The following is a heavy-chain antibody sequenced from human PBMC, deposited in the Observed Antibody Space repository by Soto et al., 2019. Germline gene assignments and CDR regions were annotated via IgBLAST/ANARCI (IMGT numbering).Heavy chain of an antibody. CDR3: ARGDILTGYPHPIYFDY. V-gene: IGHV4-34*01. CDR2: INHSGST. D-gene: IGHD3-9*01. Sequence: QVQLQQWGAGLLKPSETLSLTCAVYGGSFSGYYWSWIRQPPGKGLEWIGEINHSGSTNYNPSLKSRVTISVDTSKNQFSLKLSSVTAADTAVYYCARGDILTGYPHPIYFDYWGQGTLVTVSS. J-gene: IGHJ4*02. CDR1: GGSFSGYY.